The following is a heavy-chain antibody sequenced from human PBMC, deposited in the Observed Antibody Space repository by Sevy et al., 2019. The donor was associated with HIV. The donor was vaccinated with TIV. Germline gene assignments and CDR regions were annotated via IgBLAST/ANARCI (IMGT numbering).Heavy chain of an antibody. CDR1: GFTFSSYS. CDR3: ARDKAVGYSYSDWYFDL. V-gene: IGHV3-48*02. D-gene: IGHD5-18*01. Sequence: GGSLRLSCAASGFTFSSYSMNWVRQAPGKGLEWVSYISSSSSTIYYADSVKGGFTISRDNAKNSLYLQMNSLRDEDTAVYYCARDKAVGYSYSDWYFDLWGRGTLVTVSS. J-gene: IGHJ2*01. CDR2: ISSSSSTI.